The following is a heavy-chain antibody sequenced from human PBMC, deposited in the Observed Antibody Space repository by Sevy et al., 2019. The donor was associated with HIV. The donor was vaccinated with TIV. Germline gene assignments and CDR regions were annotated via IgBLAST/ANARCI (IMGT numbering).Heavy chain of an antibody. V-gene: IGHV3-21*01. CDR3: ARGGKIAVAGKGN. CDR1: GFTFSSDS. CDR2: ISSSSSYI. D-gene: IGHD6-19*01. J-gene: IGHJ4*02. Sequence: GGSLRLSCAASGFTFSSDSMNWVRQAPGKGLEWVSSISSSSSYIYYADSVKGRFTISRDNAKNSLYLQMNSLRAEDTAVYYCARGGKIAVAGKGNWGQGTLVTVSS.